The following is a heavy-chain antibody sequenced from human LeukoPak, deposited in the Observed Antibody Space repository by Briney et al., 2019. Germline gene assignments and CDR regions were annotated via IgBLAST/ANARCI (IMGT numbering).Heavy chain of an antibody. CDR1: GGTFSNYA. D-gene: IGHD2-15*01. CDR3: ARVSCGGNCYSLIGAFDI. V-gene: IGHV1-69*13. Sequence: SVKVSCKASGGTFSNYAISWVRQAPGQGLEWMGGILPIFGTTDYAQKFQGRVTITADESTSTAYMELSSLRSEDTAVYYCARVSCGGNCYSLIGAFDIWGQGTMVTVSS. J-gene: IGHJ3*02. CDR2: ILPIFGTT.